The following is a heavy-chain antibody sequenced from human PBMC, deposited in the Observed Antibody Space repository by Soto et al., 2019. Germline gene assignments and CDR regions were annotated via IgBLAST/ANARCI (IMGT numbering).Heavy chain of an antibody. D-gene: IGHD2-21*01. Sequence: VSVKVCCKASGYPFTENQSHLLRLAPGQRLQWLGRIDPKSGDTTFAPTFQGRVTMTRDTSTNTAYLDLTRLTSDDTAIYYCARRHLLDSIRWCFDPWGLGTMVTVSS. CDR3: ARRHLLDSIRWCFDP. J-gene: IGHJ5*02. CDR1: GYPFTENQ. V-gene: IGHV1-2*02. CDR2: IDPKSGDT.